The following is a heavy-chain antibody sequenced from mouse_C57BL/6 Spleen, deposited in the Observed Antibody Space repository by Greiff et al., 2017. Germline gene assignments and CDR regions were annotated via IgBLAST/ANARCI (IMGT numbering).Heavy chain of an antibody. D-gene: IGHD1-1*02. V-gene: IGHV5-4*03. Sequence: DVKLVESGGGLVKPGGSLKLSCAASGFTFSSYAMSWVRQTPEKRLEWVATISDGGSYTYYPDNVKGRFTISRDNAKNNLYLQMSHLKSEDTAMYYCARGITINYFDYWGQGTTLTVSS. CDR3: ARGITINYFDY. CDR1: GFTFSSYA. CDR2: ISDGGSYT. J-gene: IGHJ2*01.